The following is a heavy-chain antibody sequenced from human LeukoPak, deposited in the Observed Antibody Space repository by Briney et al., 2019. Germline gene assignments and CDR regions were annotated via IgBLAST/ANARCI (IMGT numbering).Heavy chain of an antibody. V-gene: IGHV3-48*04. Sequence: GGSLRLSCAASGFTFSSYSMNWVRQAPGKGLEWVSYISSSSSTIYYADSVKGRFTISRDNAKNSLYLQMNSLRAEDTAVYYCARDAGWLGYSYGPSFGYWGQGTLVTVSS. CDR3: ARDAGWLGYSYGPSFGY. CDR2: ISSSSSTI. CDR1: GFTFSSYS. J-gene: IGHJ4*02. D-gene: IGHD5-18*01.